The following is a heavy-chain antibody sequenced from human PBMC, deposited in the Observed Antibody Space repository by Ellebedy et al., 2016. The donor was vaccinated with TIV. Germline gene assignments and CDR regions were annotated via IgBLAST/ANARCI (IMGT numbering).Heavy chain of an antibody. CDR3: ARQLGMKRAIWDL. V-gene: IGHV4-59*01. CDR1: GGSITSNY. D-gene: IGHD7-27*01. J-gene: IGHJ5*02. CDR2: ISYTGTT. Sequence: SETLSFTCTVSGGSITSNYRSWIRQTPGKGLEWLGHISYTGTTNYNPSLKSRVTISGDTSKNQFSLRLSSVTAADTAVYYCARQLGMKRAIWDLWGQGTLVTVSS.